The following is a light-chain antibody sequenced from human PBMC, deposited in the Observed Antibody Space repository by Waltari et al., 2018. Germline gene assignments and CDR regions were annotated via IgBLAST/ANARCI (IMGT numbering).Light chain of an antibody. CDR3: MHGGHWPYT. CDR1: QSLVYSDGNIY. V-gene: IGKV2-30*01. CDR2: KIS. J-gene: IGKJ2*01. Sequence: VVLTQSPLSLPVTLGQPASISCSSSQSLVYSDGNIYLNWFHQRPGQSPRRLIYKISNRESGVPDRFSGSGSGTDFTLKISRVEAEDVGIYYCMHGGHWPYTFGQGTKLEIK.